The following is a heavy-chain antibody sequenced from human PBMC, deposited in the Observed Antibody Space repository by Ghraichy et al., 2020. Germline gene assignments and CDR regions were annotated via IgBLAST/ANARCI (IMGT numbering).Heavy chain of an antibody. D-gene: IGHD5-18*01. CDR2: ISANGGTT. CDR1: QFTFSDFT. V-gene: IGHV3-64D*06. Sequence: GGSLRLFCSASQFTFSDFTMHWVRQAPGKGLEYVAAISANGGTTYYADSVKGRFTISRDNSKNILYLQMSSLRPADAAVYYCVKGLRYAYGSDYWGQGTSVVVSS. CDR3: VKGLRYAYGSDY. J-gene: IGHJ4*02.